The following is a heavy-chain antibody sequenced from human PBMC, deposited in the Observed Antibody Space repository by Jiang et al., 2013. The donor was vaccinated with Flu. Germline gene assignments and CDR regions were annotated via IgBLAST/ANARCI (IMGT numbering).Heavy chain of an antibody. Sequence: GSGLVKPSQTLSLTCTVSSGSISNGDYYWTWIRQYPGKGLEYIGHVYYSGNTYYNPYNPSLKSRVTISLDTSKSQFSLRLSSVTAADTAVYYCVAATSVTMWAFAVWGHGTMVAVSS. V-gene: IGHV4-30-4*01. CDR1: SGSISNGDYY. CDR3: VAATSVTMWAFAV. CDR2: VYYSGNT. J-gene: IGHJ3*01. D-gene: IGHD3-10*02.